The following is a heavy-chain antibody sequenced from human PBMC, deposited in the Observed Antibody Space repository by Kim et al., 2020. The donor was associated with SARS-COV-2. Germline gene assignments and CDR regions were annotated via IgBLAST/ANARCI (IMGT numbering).Heavy chain of an antibody. V-gene: IGHV3-64D*09. Sequence: GGSLRLSCLASGFNFRSYAMHWVRQAPGKGLEYVSAITSNGDNTDYADSVKGRFTTSRDNSKNTLYLQMRSLRLDESAVYYCVGGRVDYWGQGTQVTVSS. J-gene: IGHJ4*02. CDR1: GFNFRSYA. CDR2: ITSNGDNT. CDR3: VGGRVDY. D-gene: IGHD2-15*01.